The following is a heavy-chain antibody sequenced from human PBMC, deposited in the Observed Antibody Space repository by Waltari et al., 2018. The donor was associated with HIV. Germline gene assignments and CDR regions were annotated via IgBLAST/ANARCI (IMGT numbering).Heavy chain of an antibody. V-gene: IGHV3-74*01. CDR2: IKFRESDT. Sequence: EAQLVESGGGLVQPGGSLRLSCVSSGISFRTFWMHWVRQPPGKGLEWVSVIKFRESDTIYADSVRGRFTISRDNARNTVYLQMTNLRAEDTAVYYCSSLTTRGDFLDLWGQGTLVTVSS. D-gene: IGHD4-17*01. CDR1: GISFRTFW. J-gene: IGHJ4*02. CDR3: SSLTTRGDFLDL.